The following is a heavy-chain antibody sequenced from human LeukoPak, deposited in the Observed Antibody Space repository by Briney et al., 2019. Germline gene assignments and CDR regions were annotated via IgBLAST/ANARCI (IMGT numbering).Heavy chain of an antibody. D-gene: IGHD2-15*01. CDR3: AKAPVTTCRGAFCYPFDY. Sequence: GGSLRLSCAASGFTFNSYSMNWFRQAPGKGLEWVSSISSSSRFIYYADSVKGRFTISRDNAKNTLFLQMNRLRPEDAAVYYCAKAPVTTCRGAFCYPFDYWGLGTLVTVSS. CDR1: GFTFNSYS. V-gene: IGHV3-21*04. J-gene: IGHJ4*02. CDR2: ISSSSRFI.